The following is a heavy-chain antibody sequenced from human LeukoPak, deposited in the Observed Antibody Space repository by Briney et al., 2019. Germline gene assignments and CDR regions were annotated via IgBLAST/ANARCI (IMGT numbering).Heavy chain of an antibody. CDR1: GFTVSSNY. D-gene: IGHD3-10*01. V-gene: IGHV3-53*01. J-gene: IGHJ6*04. CDR3: ASLGSGSYYSAYYYYGMDV. Sequence: GGSLRLSCAASGFTVSSNYMSWVRQAPGKGLEWASVIYSGGSTYYADSVKGRFTISRDNSKNTLYLQMNSLRAEDTAVYYCASLGSGSYYSAYYYYGMDVWGKGTTVTVSS. CDR2: IYSGGST.